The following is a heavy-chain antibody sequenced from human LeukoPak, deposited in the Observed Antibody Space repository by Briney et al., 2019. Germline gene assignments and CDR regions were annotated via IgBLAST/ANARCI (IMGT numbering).Heavy chain of an antibody. J-gene: IGHJ4*02. CDR3: ARNPYGAGYFDY. V-gene: IGHV3-21*01. CDR2: ISSSSSYI. D-gene: IGHD4-17*01. CDR1: GFTFSSYG. Sequence: GGSLRLSCAASGFTFSSYGMHWVRQAPGKGLEWVSSISSSSSYIYYADSVKGRFTISRDNAKNSLYLQMNSLRAEDTAVYYCARNPYGAGYFDYWGQGTLVTVSS.